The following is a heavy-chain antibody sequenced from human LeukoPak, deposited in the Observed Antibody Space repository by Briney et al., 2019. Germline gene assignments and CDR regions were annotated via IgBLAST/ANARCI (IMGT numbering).Heavy chain of an antibody. CDR1: GGSISSGGNY. CDR3: GRNELVSSNDYYCGMDV. V-gene: IGHV4-31*03. CDR2: INYSGNA. Sequence: SETLSLTCTVSGGSISSGGNYWTWIRQNPGKGLEWIGYINYSGNAYYNPSLKSRVTISVDTSKNQFSLKLSSVTAADTAVYYCGRNELVSSNDYYCGMDVWGQGTRSPSP. J-gene: IGHJ6*02.